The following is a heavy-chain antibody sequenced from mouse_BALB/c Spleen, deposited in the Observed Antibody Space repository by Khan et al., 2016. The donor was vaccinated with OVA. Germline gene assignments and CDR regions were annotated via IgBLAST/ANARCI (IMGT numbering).Heavy chain of an antibody. V-gene: IGHV5-6*01. Sequence: EVELVESGGDLVKPGGSLKLSCAASGFTFSSYSMSWVRQTPDKRLEWVASISSGGDYTYYPDSVKGRFTISSDNAKNTLFLQMSVLKSEDTAMYYGADHLTGSVAYWGQGTLVTVSA. CDR3: ADHLTGSVAY. CDR1: GFTFSSYS. CDR2: ISSGGDYT. D-gene: IGHD4-1*01. J-gene: IGHJ3*01.